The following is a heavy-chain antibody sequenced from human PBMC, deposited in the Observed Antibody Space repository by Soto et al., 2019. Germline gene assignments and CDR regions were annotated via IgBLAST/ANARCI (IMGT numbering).Heavy chain of an antibody. CDR3: IRDGSKSLRDWFDP. Sequence: SETLSLTCNVSGGSISKFYWAWIRKTAGNGLEWMGRVYATGTTDYNPSLRSRVAMSVDISKKTFSLRLRSVTGADSGVYYCIRDGSKSLRDWFDPWGQGILVTVSS. CDR1: GGSISKFY. CDR2: VYATGTT. J-gene: IGHJ5*02. V-gene: IGHV4-4*07.